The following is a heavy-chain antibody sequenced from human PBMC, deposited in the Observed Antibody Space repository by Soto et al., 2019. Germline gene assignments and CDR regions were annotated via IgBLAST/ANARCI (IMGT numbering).Heavy chain of an antibody. D-gene: IGHD4-17*01. CDR1: GGCIGSAY. Sequence: SETLSLTCPGSGGCIGSAYWSWIRQPHGTGLQWIGYIHYSGSTKYNPSLKSRVTISIDTSKNQFSLKLSSVTAADTAVYYCARVGWTTVGYYFDYWGQGALVTVS. CDR2: IHYSGST. J-gene: IGHJ4*02. CDR3: ARVGWTTVGYYFDY. V-gene: IGHV4-59*01.